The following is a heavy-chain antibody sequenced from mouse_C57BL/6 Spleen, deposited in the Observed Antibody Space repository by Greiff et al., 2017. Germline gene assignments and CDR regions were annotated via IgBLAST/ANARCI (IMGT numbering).Heavy chain of an antibody. Sequence: QVQLQQSGAELVRPGASVTLSCKASGYTFTDYEMHWVKQTPVHGLEWIGAIDPETGGTAYNQKFKGKAILTADKSSSTAYMELRSLTSEDSAVYYCTRGGLRRLAWFADWGQGTLVTVSA. CDR2: IDPETGGT. V-gene: IGHV1-15*01. J-gene: IGHJ3*01. D-gene: IGHD2-4*01. CDR3: TRGGLRRLAWFAD. CDR1: GYTFTDYE.